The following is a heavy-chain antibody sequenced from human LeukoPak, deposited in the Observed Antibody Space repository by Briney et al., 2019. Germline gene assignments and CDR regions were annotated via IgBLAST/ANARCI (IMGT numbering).Heavy chain of an antibody. CDR2: IKQDGSEI. D-gene: IGHD3-10*01. CDR1: GFTFSYYW. J-gene: IGHJ4*02. CDR3: ARERFFAVDD. V-gene: IGHV3-7*01. Sequence: PGGSLRLSCAASGFTFSYYWMTWVRQAPGKGLEWVANIKQDGSEIYYVDSVKGRFTISRDNAKNSLYLQLNSLRVEDTAVYYCARERFFAVDDWGQGTLVTVSP.